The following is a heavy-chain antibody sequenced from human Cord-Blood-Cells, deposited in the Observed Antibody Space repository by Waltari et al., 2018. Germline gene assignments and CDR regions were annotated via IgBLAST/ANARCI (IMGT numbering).Heavy chain of an antibody. CDR1: GLTFSSFA. J-gene: IGHJ4*02. CDR2: ISGSGGST. V-gene: IGHV3-23*01. Sequence: EVQLLESGGGLVQPGGSLRLSCAASGLTFSSFALSRVRQAPGKGLEWVSAISGSGGSTYYADSVKGRFTISRDNSKNTLYLQMNSLRAEDTAVYYCAKARTGSYFDYWGQGTLVTVSS. CDR3: AKARTGSYFDY. D-gene: IGHD7-27*01.